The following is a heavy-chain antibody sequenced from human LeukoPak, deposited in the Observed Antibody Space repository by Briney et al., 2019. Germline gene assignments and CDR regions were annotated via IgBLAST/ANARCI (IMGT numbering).Heavy chain of an antibody. CDR2: IFYSGST. V-gene: IGHV4-59*01. J-gene: IGHJ4*02. D-gene: IGHD3-22*01. CDR1: GGSISIYY. Sequence: PSETLSLTCTVSGGSISIYYWSWIRPPPGEGLGWIGYIFYSGSTNYNPSLKSRVTISVDTSKTQFSLKLRSVTAADTAVYYCATYYYDSSGYYYFDYWGQGTLVTVSS. CDR3: ATYYYDSSGYYYFDY.